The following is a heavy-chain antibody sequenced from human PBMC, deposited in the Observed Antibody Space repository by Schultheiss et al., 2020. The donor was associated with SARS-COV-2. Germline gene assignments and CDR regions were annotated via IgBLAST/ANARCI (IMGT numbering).Heavy chain of an antibody. CDR3: ARLGYCSGGSCPPEDYYGMDV. D-gene: IGHD2-15*01. Sequence: SQTLSLTCTVSGGSVSSGSYYWSWIRQHPGKGLEWIGYIYYSGSTYYNPSLKSRVTISVDTSKNQFSLKLSSVTAADTAVYYCARLGYCSGGSCPPEDYYGMDVWGQGTTVTVSS. J-gene: IGHJ6*02. CDR1: GGSVSSGSYY. CDR2: IYYSGST. V-gene: IGHV4-31*03.